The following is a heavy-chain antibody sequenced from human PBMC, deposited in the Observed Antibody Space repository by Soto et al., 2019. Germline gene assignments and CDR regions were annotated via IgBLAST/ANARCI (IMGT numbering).Heavy chain of an antibody. J-gene: IGHJ6*02. D-gene: IGHD2-8*01. Sequence: GGSLRLSCAASGFTFSSYGMHWVRQAPGKGLEWVAVISYDGSNKYYADSVKGRFTISRDNSKNTLYLQMNSLRAEDTAVYYCAKDHGPRSGPYGMDVWGQGTTVTV. CDR1: GFTFSSYG. CDR3: AKDHGPRSGPYGMDV. CDR2: ISYDGSNK. V-gene: IGHV3-30*18.